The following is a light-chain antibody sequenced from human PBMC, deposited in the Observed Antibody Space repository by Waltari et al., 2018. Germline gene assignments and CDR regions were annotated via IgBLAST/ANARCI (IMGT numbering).Light chain of an antibody. J-gene: IGLJ2*01. Sequence: QSALTQPASVSGSPGQPTTISCTGTSRDIGGYKYVSGYQQHPGKAPKVIIYDVSNRPSGVSNRFSGSKSGNTASLTISGLQAEDEADYYCSSYTSSSTVLFGGGTKLTVL. V-gene: IGLV2-14*03. CDR3: SSYTSSSTVL. CDR2: DVS. CDR1: SRDIGGYKY.